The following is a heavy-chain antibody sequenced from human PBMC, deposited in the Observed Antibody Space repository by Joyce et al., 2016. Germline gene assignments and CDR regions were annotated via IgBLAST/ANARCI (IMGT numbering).Heavy chain of an antibody. Sequence: QVRLQESGPGLVKPSETLSLTCTVSGGSISDYYWPWIRQTPGKRLEWIADIYYNGFTNSSPSLKSRVTISVDTSKNQFSLKLNSVTAADTAVYFCARGGGIVSRLGYFDSWGQGTLVTVSS. J-gene: IGHJ4*02. CDR3: ARGGGIVSRLGYFDS. V-gene: IGHV4-59*01. D-gene: IGHD5/OR15-5a*01. CDR1: GGSISDYY. CDR2: IYYNGFT.